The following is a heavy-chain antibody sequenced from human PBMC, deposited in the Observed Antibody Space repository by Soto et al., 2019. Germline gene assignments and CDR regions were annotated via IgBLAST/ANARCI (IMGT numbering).Heavy chain of an antibody. CDR1: GYTFSNFE. Sequence: ASVKVSCKASGYTFSNFEISWVRQAPGQGLEWMGWINPNSGGTNYAQKFQGRVTMTRDTSISTAYMELSRLRSDDTAVYYCARAVKDYDSSGYYYSYYYYGMDVWGQGTTVTVSS. V-gene: IGHV1-2*02. CDR3: ARAVKDYDSSGYYYSYYYYGMDV. CDR2: INPNSGGT. J-gene: IGHJ6*02. D-gene: IGHD3-22*01.